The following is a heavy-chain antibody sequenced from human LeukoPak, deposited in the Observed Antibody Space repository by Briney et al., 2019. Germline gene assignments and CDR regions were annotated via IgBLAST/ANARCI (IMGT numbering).Heavy chain of an antibody. CDR2: IYYSGST. J-gene: IGHJ4*02. CDR1: GGSISSHY. D-gene: IGHD6-6*01. Sequence: SSETLSLTCTVSGGSISSHYWSWIRQPPGKGLEWIGYIYYSGSTNYNPSLKSRVTISVDTSKNQFSLKLSSVTAADTAVYYCAGETQLAPFDYWGQGTLVTVSS. CDR3: AGETQLAPFDY. V-gene: IGHV4-59*11.